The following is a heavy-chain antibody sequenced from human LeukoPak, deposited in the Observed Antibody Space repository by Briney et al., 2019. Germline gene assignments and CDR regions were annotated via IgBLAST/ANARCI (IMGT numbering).Heavy chain of an antibody. CDR2: ISAYNGNT. D-gene: IGHD1-7*01. J-gene: IGHJ4*02. CDR3: ARDHSNWNYAPDF. Sequence: ASVTVSCKASGYTFTSYGISWVRQAPGQGLEWMGWISAYNGNTNYAQKPQGRVTMSTDTSTGTAYLDVRSLTSDDTAVYYCARDHSNWNYAPDFWGQGTLVIVSS. CDR1: GYTFTSYG. V-gene: IGHV1-18*01.